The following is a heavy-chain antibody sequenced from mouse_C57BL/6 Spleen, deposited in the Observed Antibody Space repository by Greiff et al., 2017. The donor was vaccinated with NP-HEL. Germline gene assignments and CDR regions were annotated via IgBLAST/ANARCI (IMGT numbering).Heavy chain of an antibody. CDR1: GYTFTSYW. V-gene: IGHV1-64*01. D-gene: IGHD1-1*02. CDR2: IHPNSGST. Sequence: VQLQQPGAELVKPGASVKLSCKASGYTFTSYWMHWVKQRPGQGLEWIGMIHPNSGSTNYNEKFKSKATLTVDTSSSTAYMQLSSLTSEDSAVSYCARYGAWDYYAIDYWGQGTSVTVSS. CDR3: ARYGAWDYYAIDY. J-gene: IGHJ4*01.